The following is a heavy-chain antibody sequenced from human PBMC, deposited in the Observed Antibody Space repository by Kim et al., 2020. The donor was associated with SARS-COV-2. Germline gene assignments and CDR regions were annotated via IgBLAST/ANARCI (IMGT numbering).Heavy chain of an antibody. CDR1: GGSFSGYY. V-gene: IGHV4-34*01. J-gene: IGHJ6*03. CDR3: ARGTRQWLVRGPDYYYVDV. Sequence: SETLSLTCAVYGGSFSGYYWSWIRQPPGKGLEWSGEINHSGSNNYNPSLKSRVTISVDTSKNQFSLKLSSVTAADTAVYYCARGTRQWLVRGPDYYYVDVWGKGTTVTVSS. D-gene: IGHD6-19*01. CDR2: INHSGSN.